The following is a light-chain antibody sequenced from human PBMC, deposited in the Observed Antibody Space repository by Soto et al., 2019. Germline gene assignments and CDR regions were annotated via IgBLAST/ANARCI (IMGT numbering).Light chain of an antibody. CDR1: QNINKW. Sequence: DNQMTQSPSTLSAFVGDRVTITCRASQNINKWLAWYHQKPGKAPKLLIYDASTLESGVPSRFNGSGSGTEFTLTISSLQPDDFGSYYCQQYNTYEGTFGQGTKVEIK. J-gene: IGKJ1*01. CDR3: QQYNTYEGT. CDR2: DAS. V-gene: IGKV1-5*01.